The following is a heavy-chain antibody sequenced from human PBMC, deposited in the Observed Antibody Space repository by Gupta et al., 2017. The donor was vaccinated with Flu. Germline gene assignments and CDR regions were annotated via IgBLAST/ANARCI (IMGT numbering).Heavy chain of an antibody. Sequence: QMQLQESGPGLVTPSGTLSLTCAVSGASVSSHYWWSWVRQPPGRGLEWIGEVSHSGSSNYNPSLKSRVTISVDKSKNQFSLKLSSVTAADTAVYYCARRGRDSSGNYVMFNWFNPWGQGAQVTVSS. J-gene: IGHJ5*02. CDR2: VSHSGSS. CDR1: GASVSSHYW. CDR3: ARRGRDSSGNYVMFNWFNP. D-gene: IGHD3-22*01. V-gene: IGHV4-4*02.